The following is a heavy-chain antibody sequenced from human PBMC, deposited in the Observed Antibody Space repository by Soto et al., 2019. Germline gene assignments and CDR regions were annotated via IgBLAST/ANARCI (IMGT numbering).Heavy chain of an antibody. J-gene: IGHJ5*02. D-gene: IGHD7-27*01. CDR1: GGSISSGDYY. Sequence: PWETLSLTCTVSGGSISSGDYYWSWIRQPPGKGLEWIGYIYYSGSTYYNPSLKSRVTISVDTSKNQFSLKLSSVTAADTAVYYCARDPYPGNWFDPWGQGTLVTVS. V-gene: IGHV4-30-4*01. CDR3: ARDPYPGNWFDP. CDR2: IYYSGST.